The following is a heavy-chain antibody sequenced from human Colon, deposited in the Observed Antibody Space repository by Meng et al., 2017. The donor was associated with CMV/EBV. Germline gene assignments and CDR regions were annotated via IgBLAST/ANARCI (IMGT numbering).Heavy chain of an antibody. CDR3: ARDSNLSGLAY. CDR1: GASITSYY. V-gene: IGHV4-4*07. CDR2: VYISGNT. J-gene: IGHJ4*02. D-gene: IGHD3-10*01. Sequence: QVQLRESAPGLVTPSVTLSLTCPVSGASITSYYWSWIRQPAGKGLEWIGRVYISGNTNYNPSLKSRVTMSIDTSKNQLSLNIRSVTAADTAVYYCARDSNLSGLAYWGQGTLVTVSS.